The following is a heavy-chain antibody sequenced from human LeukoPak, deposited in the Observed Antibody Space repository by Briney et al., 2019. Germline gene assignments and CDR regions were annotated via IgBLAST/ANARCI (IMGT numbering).Heavy chain of an antibody. CDR1: GGSISNENW. CDR3: ATPNDAVNI. Sequence: SETLSLTCVVSGGSISNENWWSWVRQPPGKGLEWIGEIHYRGGTNYNPSLRSRVTISVDTSKNQFSLKMTSVTAADTAVYYCATPNDAVNIWSQGTMVTVSS. CDR2: IHYRGGT. J-gene: IGHJ3*02. V-gene: IGHV4-4*02.